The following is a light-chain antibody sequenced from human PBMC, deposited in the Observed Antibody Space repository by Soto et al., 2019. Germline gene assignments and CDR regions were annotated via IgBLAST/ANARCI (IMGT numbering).Light chain of an antibody. CDR3: AAWDDSLNGYV. J-gene: IGLJ1*01. Sequence: QSVLTQPPSVSGTPGRRVTISCSGSNSNIGSNPVSWYQQLPGTAPKLLIYTNDQRPSGVPDRISGSKSGTSASLAISGLQSDDEVDYYCAAWDDSLNGYVFGNGTKVTVL. CDR2: TND. CDR1: NSNIGSNP. V-gene: IGLV1-44*01.